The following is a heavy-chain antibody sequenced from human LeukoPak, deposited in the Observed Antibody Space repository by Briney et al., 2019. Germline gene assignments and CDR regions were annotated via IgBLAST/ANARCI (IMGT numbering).Heavy chain of an antibody. CDR2: IRYDGSKK. D-gene: IGHD3-10*01. CDR1: GFTFSDYG. CDR3: ARSVEAGYMDV. J-gene: IGHJ6*03. V-gene: IGHV3-30*02. Sequence: GGSLRLSCAASGFTFSDYGIHWVRQAPGKGLEWVAFIRYDGSKKYYADSVKGRFTISRDNARNSLYLQMNSLSAEDTAVYYCARSVEAGYMDVWGKGTTVTISS.